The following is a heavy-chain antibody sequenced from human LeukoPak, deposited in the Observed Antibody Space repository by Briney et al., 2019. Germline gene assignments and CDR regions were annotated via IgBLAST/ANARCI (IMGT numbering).Heavy chain of an antibody. V-gene: IGHV3-30*18. J-gene: IGHJ4*02. CDR3: AKDGVGSSWYEDY. CDR1: GFTFSSYG. Sequence: GGSLRLSCAASGFTFSSYGMHRVRQAPGKGLEWVAVISYDGSNKYFADSVKGRFTISRDNSKNTLYLQMNSLRAEDTAVYYCAKDGVGSSWYEDYWGQGTLVTVSS. D-gene: IGHD6-13*01. CDR2: ISYDGSNK.